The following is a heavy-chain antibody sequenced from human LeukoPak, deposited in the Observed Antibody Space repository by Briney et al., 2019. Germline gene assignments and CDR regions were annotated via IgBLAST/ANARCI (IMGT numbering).Heavy chain of an antibody. CDR1: GYTFTGYY. Sequence: ASVKVSCKASGYTFTGYYIHWVRQAPGQGLEWMGWINANSGDTNYAQNFQDWVTMTRDTSISTAYMELGRLRSDDTAVYYCARGYGEPNWFGPWGQGTLVTVSS. CDR2: INANSGDT. J-gene: IGHJ5*02. V-gene: IGHV1-2*04. CDR3: ARGYGEPNWFGP. D-gene: IGHD4-17*01.